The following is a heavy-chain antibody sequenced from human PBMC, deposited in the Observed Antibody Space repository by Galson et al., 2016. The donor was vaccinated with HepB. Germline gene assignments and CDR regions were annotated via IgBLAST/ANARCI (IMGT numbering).Heavy chain of an antibody. CDR3: TTDDDYFDY. CDR2: IKSKTDGGTT. J-gene: IGHJ4*02. V-gene: IGHV3-15*01. CDR1: RFTFSNAW. Sequence: SLRLSCAASRFTFSNAWMSWVRQAPGKGLEWVGRIKSKTDGGTTGYVAPVKGRFTISRDDSKNTLFLQMNSLKTEDTAVYYCTTDDDYFDYWGQGTLVTVSS.